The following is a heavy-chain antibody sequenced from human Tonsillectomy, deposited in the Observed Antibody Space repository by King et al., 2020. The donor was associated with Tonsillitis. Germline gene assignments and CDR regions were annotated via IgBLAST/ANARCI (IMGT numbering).Heavy chain of an antibody. CDR3: AKCYSPGPYSSPFKDGLDV. D-gene: IGHD3-10*01. CDR2: ITGSGGGA. Sequence: VQLVESGGALVQPGGSLRLSCTASGFKFNNYGISWVRQAPGKGPEWVSGITGSGGGAYYADSVRGRFNISRDESRNAVFLQMNSLRAEDTDVYHCAKCYSPGPYSSPFKDGLDVWGQGTTVTVSS. V-gene: IGHV3-23*04. J-gene: IGHJ6*02. CDR1: GFKFNNYG.